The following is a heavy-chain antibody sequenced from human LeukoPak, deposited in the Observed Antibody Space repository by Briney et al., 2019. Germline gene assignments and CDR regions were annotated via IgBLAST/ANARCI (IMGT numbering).Heavy chain of an antibody. CDR1: GFTFSGYG. Sequence: SGRSLRLSCAESGFTFSGYGMHWVRQAPGKGLEWVAVIWYDGSNKYYADSVKGRFTISRDNSKNTLYLQMNSLRAEDTAVYYCARDRGGLDYWGQGTLVTVSS. CDR2: IWYDGSNK. V-gene: IGHV3-33*01. J-gene: IGHJ4*02. CDR3: ARDRGGLDY. D-gene: IGHD4-23*01.